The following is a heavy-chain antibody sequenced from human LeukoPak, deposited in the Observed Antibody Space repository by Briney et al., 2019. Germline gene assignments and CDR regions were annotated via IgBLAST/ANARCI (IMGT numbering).Heavy chain of an antibody. D-gene: IGHD3-22*01. CDR1: GFTFSSYS. J-gene: IGHJ5*02. V-gene: IGHV3-21*04. Sequence: GGSLRLSCAASGFTFSSYSMNWVRQAPGKGLEWVSSISSSSSYIYYADSVKGRFTISRDNAKNSLYLQVNSLRAEDTALYFCAKDPSYYYDSSGSGWFDLWGQGTLVTVSS. CDR3: AKDPSYYYDSSGSGWFDL. CDR2: ISSSSSYI.